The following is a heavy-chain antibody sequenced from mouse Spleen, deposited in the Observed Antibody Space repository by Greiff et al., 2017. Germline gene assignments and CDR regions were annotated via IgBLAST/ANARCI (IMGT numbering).Heavy chain of an antibody. D-gene: IGHD1-1*01. J-gene: IGHJ2*01. CDR2: INPSTGYT. Sequence: VKLMESGAELAKPGASVKMSCKASGYTFTSYWMHWVKQRPGQGLEWIGYINPSTGYTEYNQKFKDKATLTADKSSSTAYMQLSSLTSEDSAVDYCARRGTTVVVDYWGQGTTLTVSS. CDR1: GYTFTSYW. CDR3: ARRGTTVVVDY. V-gene: IGHV1-7*01.